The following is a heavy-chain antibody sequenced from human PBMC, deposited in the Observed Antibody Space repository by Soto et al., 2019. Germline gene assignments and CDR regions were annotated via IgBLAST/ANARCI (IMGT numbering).Heavy chain of an antibody. Sequence: PGESLKIFCKGSGYSFTRYWIGWVRQMPGKGLEWMGIIYPGDSDTRYSPSFQGQVTISADKSISTAYLQWSSLKASDTAMYYCARRVSGLYYYYGMDVWGQGTTVTVSS. V-gene: IGHV5-51*01. D-gene: IGHD3-22*01. CDR3: ARRVSGLYYYYGMDV. J-gene: IGHJ6*02. CDR1: GYSFTRYW. CDR2: IYPGDSDT.